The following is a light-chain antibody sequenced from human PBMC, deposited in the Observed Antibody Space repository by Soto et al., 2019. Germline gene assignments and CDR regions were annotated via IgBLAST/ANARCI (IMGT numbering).Light chain of an antibody. CDR2: DIS. Sequence: EIVMTQSPATLSVSPGARATLSCRASQSVSSNLAWYQQKPGQTPSLLLYDISARATGIPTRFSGSGSGTEFTLTISSLQSEDFAVYYCQQYNDWPLTFGGGTKVEIK. CDR3: QQYNDWPLT. J-gene: IGKJ4*01. V-gene: IGKV3D-15*01. CDR1: QSVSSN.